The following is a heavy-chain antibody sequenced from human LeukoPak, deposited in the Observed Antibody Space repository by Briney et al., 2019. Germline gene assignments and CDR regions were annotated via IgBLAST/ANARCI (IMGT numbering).Heavy chain of an antibody. Sequence: ASVKVSCKASGYTFTSYGISWVRQAPGQGLEWMGWISGYNGNTNYAQNLQGRVTMTTDTSTSTVYMELRSLRSDDTAVYYCARDNDSRDPPHFDYWGQGTLVTVSS. CDR1: GYTFTSYG. D-gene: IGHD3-16*01. V-gene: IGHV1-18*01. J-gene: IGHJ4*02. CDR3: ARDNDSRDPPHFDY. CDR2: ISGYNGNT.